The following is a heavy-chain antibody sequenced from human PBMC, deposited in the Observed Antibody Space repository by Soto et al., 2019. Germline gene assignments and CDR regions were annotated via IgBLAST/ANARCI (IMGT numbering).Heavy chain of an antibody. V-gene: IGHV4-31*03. CDR2: IYYTGST. CDR1: GGSITSDSYY. Sequence: LSLTCTVSGGSITSDSYYWSWIRQYPGKGLEWIGYIYYTGSTYYNPSLKSRVGISVDTSENQFFLSLSSVTAADTAVYYCASRYGRSGYYYFDYWGQGTLVTVSS. D-gene: IGHD3-22*01. CDR3: ASRYGRSGYYYFDY. J-gene: IGHJ4*01.